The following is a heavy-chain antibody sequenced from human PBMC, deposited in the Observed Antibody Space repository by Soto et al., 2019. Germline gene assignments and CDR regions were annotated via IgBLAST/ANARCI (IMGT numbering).Heavy chain of an antibody. CDR2: ISSGGEYI. J-gene: IGHJ6*02. V-gene: IGHV3-21*06. D-gene: IGHD6-13*01. CDR3: ATAGAAGAVMGV. CDR1: GLIFSNYG. Sequence: EVQLVESRGGVVKPGGSLRLSCTASGLIFSNYGMNWVRQAAGKRPEWVSSISSGGEYIDYADSVKGRLTISRDNANNIPYLQLTSLGVEDTAVYYCATAGAAGAVMGVWGQGTTVTVSS.